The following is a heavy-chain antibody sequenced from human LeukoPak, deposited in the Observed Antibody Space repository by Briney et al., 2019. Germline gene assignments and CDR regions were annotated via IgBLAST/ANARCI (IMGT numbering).Heavy chain of an antibody. J-gene: IGHJ4*02. D-gene: IGHD6-13*01. Sequence: SVKVSCKASGGTFSSYAISWVRQAPGQGLEGMGGIIPIFGTANYAQKFQGRVTITADKSTSTAYMELSSLRSEDTAVYYCARSSIIAAAGPYYFDYWGQGTLVTISS. CDR3: ARSSIIAAAGPYYFDY. CDR2: IIPIFGTA. V-gene: IGHV1-69*06. CDR1: GGTFSSYA.